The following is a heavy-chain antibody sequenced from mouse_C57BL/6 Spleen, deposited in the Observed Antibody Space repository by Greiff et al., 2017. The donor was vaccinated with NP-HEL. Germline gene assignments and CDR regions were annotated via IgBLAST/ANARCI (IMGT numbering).Heavy chain of an antibody. J-gene: IGHJ1*03. CDR1: GYTFTDYY. V-gene: IGHV1-76*01. D-gene: IGHD4-1*01. CDR3: ARLGRFYFDV. CDR2: IYPGSGNT. Sequence: QVQLQQSGAELVRPGASVKLSCKASGYTFTDYYINWVKQRPGQGLEWIARIYPGSGNTYYNEKFKGKATLTAEKSSSTAYMQLSSLTSEDSAVYFCARLGRFYFDVWGTGTTVTVSS.